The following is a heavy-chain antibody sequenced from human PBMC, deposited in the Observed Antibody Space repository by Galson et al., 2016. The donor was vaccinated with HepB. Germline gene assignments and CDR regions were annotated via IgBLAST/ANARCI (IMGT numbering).Heavy chain of an antibody. CDR2: ISFDGSNK. Sequence: SLRLSCAVSGFTFSTYAMHWVRQAPGKGLEWVAVISFDGSNKYYADSVKGRFTISRDNSKNTLYLQMNSLRAEDTAVYYCAGESAPVRGGFDIWGQGTMVTVSS. V-gene: IGHV3-30*04. CDR3: AGESAPVRGGFDI. D-gene: IGHD3-22*01. CDR1: GFTFSTYA. J-gene: IGHJ3*02.